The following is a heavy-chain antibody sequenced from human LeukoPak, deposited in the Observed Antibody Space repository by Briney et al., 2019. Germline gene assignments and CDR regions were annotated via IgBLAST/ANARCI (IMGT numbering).Heavy chain of an antibody. CDR2: IKQDGSEK. Sequence: GGSLRLSCAVSGFTFRNYWMSWVRQAPGKGLEWVASIKQDGSEKNYVDSVKGRFTISRDNAKNSLYLQMNSLRVEDTAVYYCARLEQWLTPYWGQGTLVTVSS. V-gene: IGHV3-7*01. D-gene: IGHD6-19*01. CDR3: ARLEQWLTPY. CDR1: GFTFRNYW. J-gene: IGHJ4*02.